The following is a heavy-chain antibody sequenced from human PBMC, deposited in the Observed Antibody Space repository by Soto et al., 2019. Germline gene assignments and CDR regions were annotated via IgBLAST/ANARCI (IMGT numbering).Heavy chain of an antibody. J-gene: IGHJ6*02. Sequence: SETLSLTCAVYGGSFSGYYWSWIRQPPGKGLEWIGEINHSGSTNYNPSLKSRVTISVDTSKNQFSLKLSSVTAADTAVYYCARGSGHYDILTGYYKYYYYYGMDVWGQGTTV. D-gene: IGHD3-9*01. V-gene: IGHV4-34*01. CDR2: INHSGST. CDR3: ARGSGHYDILTGYYKYYYYYGMDV. CDR1: GGSFSGYY.